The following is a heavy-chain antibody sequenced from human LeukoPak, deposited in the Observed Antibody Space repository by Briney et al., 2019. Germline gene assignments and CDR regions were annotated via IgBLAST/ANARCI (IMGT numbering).Heavy chain of an antibody. CDR1: GFSFRSYD. V-gene: IGHV3-48*01. CDR2: LTRTSSAT. CDR3: ATGGSEYRSDWFDS. D-gene: IGHD5-18*01. Sequence: GSLRLSCVGSGFSFRSYDMNWVRQATGRGLEWRSYLTRTSSATLYADSVKGRFTIFRDNAKSSLYLQMNSLRVEDTAVYYCATGGSEYRSDWFDSWGQGTLVNVAS. J-gene: IGHJ5*01.